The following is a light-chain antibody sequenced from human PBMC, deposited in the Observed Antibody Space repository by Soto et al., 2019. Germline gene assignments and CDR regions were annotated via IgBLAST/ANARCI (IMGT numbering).Light chain of an antibody. Sequence: QSALTQPASVSGSPGQSITISCTGTSSDVGGYNYVSWFQQHPGKAPKFLIYDVSNRPSGVSNRFSGSKSGNTASLTISGLQAEDAADYYCSSYSSSSTYVLFGGGTKLTVL. CDR3: SSYSSSSTYVL. CDR2: DVS. J-gene: IGLJ2*01. V-gene: IGLV2-14*01. CDR1: SSDVGGYNY.